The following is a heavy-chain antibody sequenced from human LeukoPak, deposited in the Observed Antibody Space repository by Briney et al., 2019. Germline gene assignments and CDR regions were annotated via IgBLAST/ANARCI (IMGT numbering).Heavy chain of an antibody. CDR1: RGTISSGDYY. CDR3: ATPREALEYEGAFDI. V-gene: IGHV4-30-4*08. J-gene: IGHJ3*02. Sequence: SETLSHTCTVSRGTISSGDYYWSWIRQPPGEGLEWIGYIYYSGSTYYNPSLKSRVTISVDTSKNQFSLKLSSVTAADTAVYYCATPREALEYEGAFDIWGQGTMVTVSS. CDR2: IYYSGST. D-gene: IGHD2/OR15-2a*01.